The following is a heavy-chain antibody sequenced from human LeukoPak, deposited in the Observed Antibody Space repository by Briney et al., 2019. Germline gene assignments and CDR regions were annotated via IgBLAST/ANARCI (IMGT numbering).Heavy chain of an antibody. CDR1: GFTFSSYS. D-gene: IGHD1-7*01. Sequence: GGSLRLSCAASGFTFSSYSMNWVRQAPGKGLEWVSYISRSSSTIYYADSVKGRFTVSRDNAKNSLFLQMNSLRAEDTAVYYCARDRSDNWNYLGNNWFDPWGQGTLVTVSS. CDR2: ISRSSSTI. V-gene: IGHV3-48*04. J-gene: IGHJ5*02. CDR3: ARDRSDNWNYLGNNWFDP.